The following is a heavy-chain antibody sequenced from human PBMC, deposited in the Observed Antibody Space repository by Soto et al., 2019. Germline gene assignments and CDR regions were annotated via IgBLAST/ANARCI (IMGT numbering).Heavy chain of an antibody. V-gene: IGHV4-31*03. CDR2: IYYSGST. CDR1: GGSISSGGYY. D-gene: IGHD2-15*01. J-gene: IGHJ4*02. Sequence: QVQLQESGPGLVKPSQTLCLSCTVSGGSISSGGYYWSWIRQHPGKGLEWIGYIYYSGSTYYNPSLKSRVTISVDTSKNQFSLKLSSVTAAHTAVYYCATYCSCGSCYLDYWGQGTLVTVSS. CDR3: ATYCSCGSCYLDY.